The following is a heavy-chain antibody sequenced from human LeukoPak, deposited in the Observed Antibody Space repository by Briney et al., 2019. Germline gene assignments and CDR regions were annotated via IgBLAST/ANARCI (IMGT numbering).Heavy chain of an antibody. D-gene: IGHD2-21*02. V-gene: IGHV4-34*01. CDR1: GGSFSGYY. CDR2: INHSGST. J-gene: IGHJ4*02. Sequence: SETLSLTCAVYGGSFSGYYWSWIRQPPGKGLEWIGEINHSGSTNYNPSLKSRVTISVDTSKNQFSLKLSSVTAADTAVYYCARGGCGGDCKTSYYFGYWGQGTLVTVSS. CDR3: ARGGCGGDCKTSYYFGY.